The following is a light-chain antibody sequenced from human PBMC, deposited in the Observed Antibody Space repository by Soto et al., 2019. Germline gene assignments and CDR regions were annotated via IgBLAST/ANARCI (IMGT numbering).Light chain of an antibody. CDR3: SSYTPSSTLV. CDR2: EVS. V-gene: IGLV2-14*01. CDR1: GSDVGGYDY. J-gene: IGLJ3*02. Sequence: QSVLTQPASVSGSLGQSITISCTGTGSDVGGYDYVSWYQHHPGRAPKLIIYEVSHRPAGVSNRFSGSKSGNTDSLTISGLQPEDETDYFCSSYTPSSTLVLGGGTKLTVL.